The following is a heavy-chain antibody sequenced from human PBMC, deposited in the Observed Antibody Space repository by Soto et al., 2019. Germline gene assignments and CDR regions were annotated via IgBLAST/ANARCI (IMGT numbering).Heavy chain of an antibody. CDR3: ARRRATDYELDS. J-gene: IGHJ4*02. Sequence: EVHLEESGGDLVQPGGSLRLSCSASGFIFGFYWMTWVRQAPGKGLEWVANIERNGNDKYYVDSVTGRFTISRDNAQNSLFLQMNNLRAEDTAVYFCARRRATDYELDSWGQGTLVTVSS. CDR1: GFIFGFYW. D-gene: IGHD3-22*01. V-gene: IGHV3-7*03. CDR2: IERNGNDK.